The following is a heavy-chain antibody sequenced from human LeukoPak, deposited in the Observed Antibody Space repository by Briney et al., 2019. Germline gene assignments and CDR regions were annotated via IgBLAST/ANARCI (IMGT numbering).Heavy chain of an antibody. CDR2: ISSSSSYI. V-gene: IGHV3-21*01. D-gene: IGHD2-2*01. CDR3: ARVYCSSTSCPLTDY. J-gene: IGHJ4*02. CDR1: GFTSSSYS. Sequence: GGSLRLSCAAAGFTSSSYSMNWVRQAPGKGLEWVSSISSSSSYIHYADSVKGRFTISRDNAKNSLYLQMNSLRAEDTAVYYCARVYCSSTSCPLTDYWGQGTLVTVSS.